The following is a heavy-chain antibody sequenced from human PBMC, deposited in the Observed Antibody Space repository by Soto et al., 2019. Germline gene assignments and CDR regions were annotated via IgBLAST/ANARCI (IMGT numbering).Heavy chain of an antibody. CDR3: ARTLVVAATNYYCGMDV. Sequence: SVKVSCKASGGTFSSYAISWVRQAPGQGLEWMGGIIPIFGTANYAQKFQGRVTITADKSTSTAYMELSSLRSEDTAVYYCARTLVVAATNYYCGMDVWGQGTTVTVSS. V-gene: IGHV1-69*06. D-gene: IGHD2-15*01. CDR1: GGTFSSYA. J-gene: IGHJ6*02. CDR2: IIPIFGTA.